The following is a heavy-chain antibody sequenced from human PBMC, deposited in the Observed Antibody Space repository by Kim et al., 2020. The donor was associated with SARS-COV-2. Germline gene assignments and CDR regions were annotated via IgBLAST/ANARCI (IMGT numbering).Heavy chain of an antibody. D-gene: IGHD3-16*01. CDR1: GFTFSSYG. V-gene: IGHV3-30*03. CDR2: ITSDGSNT. Sequence: GGSLRLSCAASGFTFSSYGMHWVRQAPGKGLEWVALITSDGSNTYYADSVKGRFTISRDNSKNTLSLQMNSLRDEDTAVYYCARGGDVGAAGGCFGDWG. J-gene: IGHJ1*01. CDR3: ARGGDVGAAGGCFGD.